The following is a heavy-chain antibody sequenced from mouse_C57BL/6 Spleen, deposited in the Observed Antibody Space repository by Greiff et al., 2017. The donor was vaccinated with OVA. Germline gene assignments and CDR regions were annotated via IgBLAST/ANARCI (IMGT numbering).Heavy chain of an antibody. CDR1: GYTFTDYE. CDR2: IDPETGGT. CDR3: TRSGSSGSWLAY. V-gene: IGHV1-15*01. J-gene: IGHJ3*01. D-gene: IGHD3-2*02. Sequence: QVQLQQSGAELVRPGASVTLSCKASGYTFTDYEMHWVKQTPVHGLEWIGAIDPETGGTAYNQKFKGKATLTADKSSSTAYMELRSLASEDSAVYYCTRSGSSGSWLAYWGQGTLVTVSA.